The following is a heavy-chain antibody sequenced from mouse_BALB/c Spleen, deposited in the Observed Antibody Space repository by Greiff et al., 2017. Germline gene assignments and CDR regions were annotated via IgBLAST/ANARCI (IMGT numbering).Heavy chain of an antibody. D-gene: IGHD5-1*01. V-gene: IGHV5-17*02. CDR2: ISSGSSTI. CDR1: GFTFSSFG. CDR3: ARGRGEYRRYAMDY. J-gene: IGHJ4*01. Sequence: EVKLVESGGGLVQPGGSRKLSCAASGFTFSSFGMHWVRQAPEKGLEWVAYISSGSSTIYYADTVKGRFTISRDNPKNTLFLQMTSLRSEDTAMYYCARGRGEYRRYAMDYWGQGTSVTVSS.